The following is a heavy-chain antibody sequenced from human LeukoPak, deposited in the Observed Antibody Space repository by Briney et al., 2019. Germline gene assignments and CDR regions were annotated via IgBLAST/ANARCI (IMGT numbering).Heavy chain of an antibody. CDR3: ARVGPTGKGHYVDV. CDR2: INQDETGK. V-gene: IGHV3-7*01. Sequence: PGGSLRLSCVVSGFPFSTYWMGWLRQPPGKGLEWVANINQDETGKYYVDSVKGRFTTSRDNAKNTLFLQMNSLRAEDTAVYSCARVGPTGKGHYVDVWGKGTTVTVSS. CDR1: GFPFSTYW. D-gene: IGHD7-27*01. J-gene: IGHJ6*03.